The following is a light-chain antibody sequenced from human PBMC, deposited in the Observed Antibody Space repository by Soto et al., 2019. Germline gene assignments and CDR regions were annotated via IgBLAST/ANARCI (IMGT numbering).Light chain of an antibody. J-gene: IGKJ1*01. CDR2: DAS. CDR1: QSINNY. Sequence: DIQMTQSPSSLSASVGDRVTITCRSSQSINNYLSWYLQRPGKAPKVIIYDASSLQSGVPSRFSGSGSGTDFTLTISSLQPEDFATYYCQQGFSAPPWTFGQGTKVEV. CDR3: QQGFSAPPWT. V-gene: IGKV1-39*01.